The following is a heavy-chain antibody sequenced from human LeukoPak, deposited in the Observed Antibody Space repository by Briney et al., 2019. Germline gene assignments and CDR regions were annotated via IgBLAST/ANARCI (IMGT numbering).Heavy chain of an antibody. CDR1: GFTFSKSN. CDR2: ISSRGTI. Sequence: GGSLRLSCAASGFTFSKSNLNWVRQAPGKGLEWLSYISSRGTIYYADSVKGRFTISRDNSKNTLYLQMNSLRAEDTAVYYCAKRAAGYWGQGTLVTVSS. D-gene: IGHD6-25*01. J-gene: IGHJ4*02. CDR3: AKRAAGY. V-gene: IGHV3-48*01.